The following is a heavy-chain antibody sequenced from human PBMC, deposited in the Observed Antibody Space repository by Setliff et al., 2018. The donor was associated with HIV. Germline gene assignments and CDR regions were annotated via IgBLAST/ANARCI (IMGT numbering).Heavy chain of an antibody. CDR1: GVSISSHY. D-gene: IGHD3-22*01. CDR2: LYFSGST. CDR3: ARAGDSRAYYSLDS. V-gene: IGHV4-59*11. J-gene: IGHJ4*02. Sequence: SETLSLTCNVSGVSISSHYWSWIRQPPGKGLEWIGTLYFSGSTNYNSSLKSRVTISGDTSKNLFSLEVTSVTAADTAVYFCARAGDSRAYYSLDSWGQGTLVTVSS.